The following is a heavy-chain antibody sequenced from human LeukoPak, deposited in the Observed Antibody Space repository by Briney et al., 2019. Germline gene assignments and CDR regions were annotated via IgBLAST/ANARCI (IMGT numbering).Heavy chain of an antibody. CDR1: GFTFSSYG. D-gene: IGHD6-13*01. Sequence: GGSLRLSCAASGFTFSSYGMHWVRQAPGKGLEWVSVIYSGGSTYYADSVKGRFTISRDNSKNTLYLQMNSLRAEDTAVYYCAGEQLGVDYWGQGTLVTVSS. V-gene: IGHV3-66*01. CDR2: IYSGGST. CDR3: AGEQLGVDY. J-gene: IGHJ4*02.